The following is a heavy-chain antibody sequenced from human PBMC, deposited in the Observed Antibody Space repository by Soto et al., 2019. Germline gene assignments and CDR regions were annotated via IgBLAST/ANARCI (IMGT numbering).Heavy chain of an antibody. Sequence: SETLSLTCTVSGGSISSSSYYWGWIRQPPGKGLEWIGSIYYSGSTYYNPSLKSRVTISVDTSKNQFSLKLSSVTAADTAVYYYASVIAVAEFDYWGQGTLVTVSS. V-gene: IGHV4-39*01. CDR2: IYYSGST. CDR1: GGSISSSSYY. J-gene: IGHJ4*02. CDR3: ASVIAVAEFDY. D-gene: IGHD6-19*01.